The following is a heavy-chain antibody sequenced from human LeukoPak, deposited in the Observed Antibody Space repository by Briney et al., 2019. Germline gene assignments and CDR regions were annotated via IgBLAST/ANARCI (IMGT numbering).Heavy chain of an antibody. D-gene: IGHD6-19*01. CDR3: AREHWGIAVAGTIFGAFDI. CDR2: TYPSGST. Sequence: PSETLSLTCTVSDGSISGYYRSWIRQPAGKGLEWIARTYPSGSTNYNPSLKSRVTMSVETYKHQFSLTLSSVTAADTAVYYCAREHWGIAVAGTIFGAFDIWGQGTMVTVSS. J-gene: IGHJ3*02. CDR1: DGSISGYY. V-gene: IGHV4-4*07.